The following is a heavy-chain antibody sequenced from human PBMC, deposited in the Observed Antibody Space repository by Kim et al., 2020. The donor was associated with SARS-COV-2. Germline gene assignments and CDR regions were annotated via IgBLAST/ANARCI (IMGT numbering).Heavy chain of an antibody. CDR2: PT. J-gene: IGHJ4*02. CDR3: TKNRGGLGGY. D-gene: IGHD3-16*01. V-gene: IGHV3-72*01. Sequence: PTQYAWATKGRFTITRDDPKNSLYLQMNSMKTEDTAVYYRTKNRGGLGGYWGQGTLITVSS.